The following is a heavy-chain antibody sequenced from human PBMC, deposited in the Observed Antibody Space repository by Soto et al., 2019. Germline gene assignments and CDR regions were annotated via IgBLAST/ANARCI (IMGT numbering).Heavy chain of an antibody. D-gene: IGHD1-26*01. Sequence: PGGSLRLSCAASGFTFSGYAMHWVRQAPGKGLEWVSGITGGSGFTFYADSVKGRFTISRDDSENTLFLQMSSLRAEDTAKYYCAKSGPTNYFDFWGQGTLVTVSS. CDR1: GFTFSGYA. CDR3: AKSGPTNYFDF. CDR2: ITGGSGFT. J-gene: IGHJ4*02. V-gene: IGHV3-23*01.